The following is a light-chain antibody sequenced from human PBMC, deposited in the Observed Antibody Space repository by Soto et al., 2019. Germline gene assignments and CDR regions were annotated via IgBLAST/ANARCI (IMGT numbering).Light chain of an antibody. J-gene: IGKJ1*01. CDR1: PSVSGSN. Sequence: EIVLTQSPGTLSLSPGERATLSCRASPSVSGSNLAWYQQKPGQAPRLVIYGASTRATGIPVRFSGSGSGTEFTLTISSLQSEDFAVYYCQQYHNWPLITFGQGTKVDIK. V-gene: IGKV3-15*01. CDR3: QQYHNWPLIT. CDR2: GAS.